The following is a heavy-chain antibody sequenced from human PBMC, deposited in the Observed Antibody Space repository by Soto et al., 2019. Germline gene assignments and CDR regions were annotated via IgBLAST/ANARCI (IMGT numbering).Heavy chain of an antibody. J-gene: IGHJ6*02. D-gene: IGHD6-13*01. CDR1: GGSCSGYY. Sequence: SLETLSLTCAVYGGSCSGYYWSWIRQPPGKGLEWIGYIYYSGSTNYNPSLKSRVTISIDTSKNQFSLKLSSVTAADTAVYYCAREGVSSSWYYYYGMDVWGQGTTVTVSS. CDR3: AREGVSSSWYYYYGMDV. CDR2: IYYSGST. V-gene: IGHV4-59*01.